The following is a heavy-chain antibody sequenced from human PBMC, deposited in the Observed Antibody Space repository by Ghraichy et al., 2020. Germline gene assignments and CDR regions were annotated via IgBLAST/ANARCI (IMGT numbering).Heavy chain of an antibody. CDR1: GGSFSGYY. J-gene: IGHJ6*03. D-gene: IGHD3-3*01. Sequence: SETLSLTCAVYGGSFSGYYWSWIRQPPGKGLEWIGEINHSGSTNYNPSLKSRVTISVDTSKNQFSLKLSSVTAADTAVYYCARGPEWFILNHAYYMDVWGKGTTVTVSS. CDR3: ARGPEWFILNHAYYMDV. CDR2: INHSGST. V-gene: IGHV4-34*01.